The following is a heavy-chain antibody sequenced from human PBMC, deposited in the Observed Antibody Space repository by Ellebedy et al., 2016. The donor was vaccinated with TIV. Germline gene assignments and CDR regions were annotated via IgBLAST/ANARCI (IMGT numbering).Heavy chain of an antibody. V-gene: IGHV3-11*06. CDR3: ARENFYGMDV. J-gene: IGHJ6*02. CDR1: GFTFSVYF. Sequence: GESLKISXEASGFTFSVYFMSWIRRAPGKGLEWVSFTSLTSAATGVGYADSVRGRFTISRDDAKNSLYLDMNSLRAEDSAVYYCARENFYGMDVWGQGTTVIVSS. CDR2: TSLTSAATGV.